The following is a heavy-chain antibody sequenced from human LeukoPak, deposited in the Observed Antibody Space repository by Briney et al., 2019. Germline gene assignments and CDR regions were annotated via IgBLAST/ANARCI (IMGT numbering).Heavy chain of an antibody. J-gene: IGHJ4*02. V-gene: IGHV3-23*01. CDR1: GFTFSSYA. Sequence: PGGSLRLSCAASGFTFSSYAMSCVRQAPGKGLEWVSAISGSGGSTYYADSVKGRFTISRDNSKNTLYLQMNSLRAEDTAVYYCAKDRGYDILTGYSHFDYWGQGTLVTVSS. CDR3: AKDRGYDILTGYSHFDY. CDR2: ISGSGGST. D-gene: IGHD3-9*01.